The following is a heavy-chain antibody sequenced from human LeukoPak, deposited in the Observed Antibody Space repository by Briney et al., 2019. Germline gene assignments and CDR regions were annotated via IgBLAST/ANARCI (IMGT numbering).Heavy chain of an antibody. D-gene: IGHD3-9*01. Sequence: PSETLSLTCTVSGGSVSSGSYYWSWIRQPPGKGLEWIGCTYDNGSTNYNPSLKSRVTISVDTSKNQFSLKLSSVTAADTAVYYCAREGSVLRYFDWLPLCGMDVWGQGTTVTVSS. CDR2: TYDNGST. V-gene: IGHV4-61*01. CDR3: AREGSVLRYFDWLPLCGMDV. J-gene: IGHJ6*02. CDR1: GGSVSSGSYY.